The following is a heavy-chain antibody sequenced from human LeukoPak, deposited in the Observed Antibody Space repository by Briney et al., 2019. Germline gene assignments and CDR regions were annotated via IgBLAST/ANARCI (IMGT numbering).Heavy chain of an antibody. Sequence: GGSLRLSCAASGFTFSSHAMSWVRQAPGKGLQWVSALSGSGGGTYYADSVKGRFTISRDNSKNTLYLQMNSLRAEDTAVYYCAKTGSSSWGYFDYWGQGTLVTVSS. CDR2: LSGSGGGT. J-gene: IGHJ4*01. CDR1: GFTFSSHA. D-gene: IGHD6-13*01. CDR3: AKTGSSSWGYFDY. V-gene: IGHV3-23*01.